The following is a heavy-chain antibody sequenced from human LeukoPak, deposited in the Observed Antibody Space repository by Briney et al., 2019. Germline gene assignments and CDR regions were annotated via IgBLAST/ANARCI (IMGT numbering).Heavy chain of an antibody. D-gene: IGHD1-26*01. CDR3: AKPTSGDGSFLIDY. J-gene: IGHJ4*02. Sequence: GSLRLSCAASGFTFSTYSMNWVRQAPGKGLEWVAVIWYDGSYTYYAESVKGRFTISRDNSRNTLYLQMSSLRAEDTAVYYCAKPTSGDGSFLIDYWGQGTLVIVSS. CDR2: IWYDGSYT. V-gene: IGHV3-33*03. CDR1: GFTFSTYS.